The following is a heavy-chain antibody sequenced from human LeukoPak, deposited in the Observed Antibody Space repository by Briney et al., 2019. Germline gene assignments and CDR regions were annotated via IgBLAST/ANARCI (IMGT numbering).Heavy chain of an antibody. J-gene: IGHJ4*02. CDR3: ARDLLPFTMIVVAPPV. CDR1: GFTVSSNY. V-gene: IGHV3-66*01. Sequence: HAGGSLRLSCAASGFTVSSNYMSWVRQAPGKGLEWVSFIYSGGSTYYADSVKGRFTISRDNSKNTLYLQMNSLRAEDTAVYYCARDLLPFTMIVVAPPVWGQGTLVTVSS. D-gene: IGHD3-22*01. CDR2: IYSGGST.